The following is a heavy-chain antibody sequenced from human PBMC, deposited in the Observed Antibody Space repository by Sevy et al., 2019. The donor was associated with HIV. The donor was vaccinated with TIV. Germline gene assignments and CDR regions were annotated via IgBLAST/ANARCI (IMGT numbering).Heavy chain of an antibody. CDR3: ASSPYYYDSSGYFDQ. CDR1: GFTFSDYG. Sequence: GGSLRLSCAASGFTFSDYGMHWVRQAPGKGLEWEALIWYDGNNTSYADSVKGRFTISRDNSKNTLYLQMNSLRAEDTAVYYCASSPYYYDSSGYFDQWGQGTLVTVSS. D-gene: IGHD3-22*01. J-gene: IGHJ4*02. CDR2: IWYDGNNT. V-gene: IGHV3-33*08.